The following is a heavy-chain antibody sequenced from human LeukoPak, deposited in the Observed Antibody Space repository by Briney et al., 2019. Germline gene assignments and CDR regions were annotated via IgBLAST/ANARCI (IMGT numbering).Heavy chain of an antibody. D-gene: IGHD5-12*01. J-gene: IGHJ4*02. CDR3: ARDDALVATGSFDY. CDR1: GYTFSSYC. V-gene: IGHV1-18*01. CDR2: ISDYNGNT. Sequence: ASVKVSCKASGYTFSSYCINWVRQAPGQGLEWMGWISDYNGNTNYAQKLQGRVTMTTDTSTSTAYMELRSLRSDDTAVYYCARDDALVATGSFDYWGQGTLVTVSS.